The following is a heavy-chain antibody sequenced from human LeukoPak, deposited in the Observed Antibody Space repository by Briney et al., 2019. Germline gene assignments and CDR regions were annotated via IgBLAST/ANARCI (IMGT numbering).Heavy chain of an antibody. CDR1: GHTFTSYG. V-gene: IGHV1-18*01. CDR3: ARERSGILGYYYYGMDV. J-gene: IGHJ6*02. CDR2: ISAYNGNT. D-gene: IGHD3-10*01. Sequence: GASVKVSCKASGHTFTSYGISWVRQAPGQGLEWMGWISAYNGNTNYAQKLQGRVTMTTDTSTSTAYMELRSLRSDDTAVYYCARERSGILGYYYYGMDVWGQGTTVTVSS.